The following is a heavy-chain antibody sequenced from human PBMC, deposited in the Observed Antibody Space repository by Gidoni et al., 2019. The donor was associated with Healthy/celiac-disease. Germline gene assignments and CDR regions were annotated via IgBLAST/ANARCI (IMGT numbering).Heavy chain of an antibody. CDR3: AHRRMYYYGSGSLGLVGEPGGPTPEINWFDP. CDR2: IYWADVK. Sequence: QITLKESGPTLVKPTQTLTLTCPFSGFSLSTSGVGMGWSRQPPGKALAWLALIYWADVKRYSPSLKSRLTITKATSKNQVVLTMPNMDPVDTSTYYCAHRRMYYYGSGSLGLVGEPGGPTPEINWFDPWGQGTLVTVSS. CDR1: GFSLSTSGVG. J-gene: IGHJ5*02. V-gene: IGHV2-5*02. D-gene: IGHD3-10*01.